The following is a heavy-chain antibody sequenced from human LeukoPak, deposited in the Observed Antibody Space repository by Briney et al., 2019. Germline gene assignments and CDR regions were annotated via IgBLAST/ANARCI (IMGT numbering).Heavy chain of an antibody. V-gene: IGHV3-23*01. J-gene: IGHJ4*02. Sequence: GGSPRLSCAASGFTFSSYAMSWVRQAPGKGLEWVSAISGSGGSTYYADSVKGRFTISRDNSKNTLYLQMNSLRAEDTAVYYCAKDPYGSGSYILDYWGQGTLVTVSS. CDR2: ISGSGGST. CDR3: AKDPYGSGSYILDY. CDR1: GFTFSSYA. D-gene: IGHD3-10*01.